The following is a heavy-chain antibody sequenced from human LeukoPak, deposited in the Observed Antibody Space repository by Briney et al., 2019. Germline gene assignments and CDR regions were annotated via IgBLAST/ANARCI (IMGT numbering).Heavy chain of an antibody. D-gene: IGHD5-24*01. CDR2: IYSGGYSGGGP. J-gene: IGHJ4*02. Sequence: PGGSLRLSCAVSGFIVSSNHMNWVRQAPGKGLEWVSVIYSGGYSGGGPFYADSVKGRFTTSSDRSKNTLFLQMNNLRAEDTAVHYCARDVYGGGYNSFDYWGLGILVTVSS. CDR3: ARDVYGGGYNSFDY. V-gene: IGHV3-66*01. CDR1: GFIVSSNH.